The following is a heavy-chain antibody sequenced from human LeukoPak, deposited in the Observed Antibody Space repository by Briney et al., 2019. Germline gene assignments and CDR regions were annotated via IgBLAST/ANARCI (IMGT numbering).Heavy chain of an antibody. V-gene: IGHV3-23*01. CDR2: ISGSGGST. Sequence: GGSLRLSCAASGFTFSSYAINWVRQAPGKGLEWVSTISGSGGSTYYADSVKGRFTSSRDNSKNKVYLQMNSLRAEDTAVYYCAREPLRVYYYDSSGYLDYWGQGTLVTVSS. J-gene: IGHJ4*02. D-gene: IGHD3-22*01. CDR3: AREPLRVYYYDSSGYLDY. CDR1: GFTFSSYA.